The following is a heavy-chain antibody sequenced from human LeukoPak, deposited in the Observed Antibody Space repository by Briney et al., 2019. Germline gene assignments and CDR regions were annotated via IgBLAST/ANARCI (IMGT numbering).Heavy chain of an antibody. D-gene: IGHD3-22*01. V-gene: IGHV3-30*02. CDR3: AKWGDYYDSNTEGWFDP. CDR2: IRYDGSNK. CDR1: GFTFSSYG. J-gene: IGHJ5*02. Sequence: GGSLRLSCAASGFTFSSYGMHWVRQAPGKGLEWVAFIRYDGSNKYYADSVKGRFTISRDNSKNTLYLQMNSLRAEDTAAYYCAKWGDYYDSNTEGWFDPWGQGTLVTVSS.